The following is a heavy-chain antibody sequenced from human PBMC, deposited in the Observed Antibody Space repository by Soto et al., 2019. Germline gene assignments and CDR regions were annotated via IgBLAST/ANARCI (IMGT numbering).Heavy chain of an antibody. V-gene: IGHV1-69*13. J-gene: IGHJ4*02. CDR1: GGTFSSYA. Sequence: ASVKVSCKASGGTFSSYAISWVRQAPGQGLEWMGGIIPIFGTANYAQKFQGRVTITADESTSTAYMELSSLRSEDTAVYYCAREVGRLGSSGAFDYWGQGTLVTVS. CDR3: AREVGRLGSSGAFDY. D-gene: IGHD6-6*01. CDR2: IIPIFGTA.